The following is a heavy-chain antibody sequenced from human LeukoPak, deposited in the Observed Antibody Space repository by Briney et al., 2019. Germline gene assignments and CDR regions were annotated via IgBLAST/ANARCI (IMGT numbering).Heavy chain of an antibody. D-gene: IGHD3-22*01. CDR3: AKGSYYDSSGSFYFDY. CDR1: GFTFSTYV. J-gene: IGHJ4*02. V-gene: IGHV3-23*01. CDR2: ISGSGDNT. Sequence: GGSLRLPCAASGFTFSTYVMSWVRQAPGKGLEWVSGISGSGDNTYYADSVKGRFTISRDNSKNTLYVQVNSLGTEDTAAYYCAKGSYYDSSGSFYFDYWGQGTLVTVSS.